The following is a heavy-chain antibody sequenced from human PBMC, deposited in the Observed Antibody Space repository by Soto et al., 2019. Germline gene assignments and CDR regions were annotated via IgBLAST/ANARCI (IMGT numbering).Heavy chain of an antibody. CDR1: GGSFSGYY. V-gene: IGHV4-34*01. CDR2: INHSGST. J-gene: IGHJ2*01. CDR3: ARGLAKRYFDL. Sequence: QVQLQQWGAGLLKPSETLSLTCAVYGGSFSGYYWSWIRQPPGKGLEWIGEINHSGSTNYNPSLKSRVTISVDTSKNQFSLKLSSVTAADTAVYYCARGLAKRYFDLWGRGTLVTVSS.